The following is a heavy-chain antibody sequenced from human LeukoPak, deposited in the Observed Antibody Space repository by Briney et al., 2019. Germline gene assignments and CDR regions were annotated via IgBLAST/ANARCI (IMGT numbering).Heavy chain of an antibody. J-gene: IGHJ4*02. D-gene: IGHD4-17*01. Sequence: GGSLRLSCAASGFTFSNAWMSWVRQAPGKGLEWVGRVKSKTDGGTTDYAAPVKGRFTISRDDSKNTLYLQMNSLKTEDTAVYYCTTAPTVTATWEPFDYWGQGTLVTVSS. CDR1: GFTFSNAW. V-gene: IGHV3-15*01. CDR2: VKSKTDGGTT. CDR3: TTAPTVTATWEPFDY.